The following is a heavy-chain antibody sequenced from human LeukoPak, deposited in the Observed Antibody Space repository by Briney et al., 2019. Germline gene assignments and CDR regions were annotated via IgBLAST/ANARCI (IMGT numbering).Heavy chain of an antibody. CDR2: ISGSGGST. CDR1: GFTFSSYA. Sequence: GGSLRLSCAASGFTFSSYAMSWVRQAPGKGLEWVSAISGSGGSTYYADSVKGRFTISRDNSKNTLYLQMNSLRAEDTAVYYCAKDLSNLQLYYYYYGMDVWGQGTTVTVSS. D-gene: IGHD5-18*01. CDR3: AKDLSNLQLYYYYYGMDV. V-gene: IGHV3-23*01. J-gene: IGHJ6*02.